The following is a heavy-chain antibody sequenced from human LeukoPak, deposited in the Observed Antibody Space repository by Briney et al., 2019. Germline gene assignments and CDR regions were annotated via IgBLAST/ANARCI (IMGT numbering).Heavy chain of an antibody. CDR1: GYTFTSYG. Sequence: VASVKVSCKASGYTFTSYGINWVRQAPGQGLEWMGWISAYNGNTKYAQKFQGTVTMTTDTSTTTAYMELRSLRYADTAVYYCARGNGGTVYTSLNWFDPWRQGTLVSVCS. V-gene: IGHV1-18*01. D-gene: IGHD3-16*01. CDR3: ARGNGGTVYTSLNWFDP. CDR2: ISAYNGNT. J-gene: IGHJ5*02.